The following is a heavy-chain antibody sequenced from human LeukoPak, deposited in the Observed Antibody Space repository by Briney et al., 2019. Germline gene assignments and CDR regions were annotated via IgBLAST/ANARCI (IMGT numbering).Heavy chain of an antibody. CDR3: ARIRDGYNDAYDI. CDR2: INPGGGNT. Sequence: ASVKVFCKAYGYTFTNYYRHWVRQAPGQGLEWMGLINPGGGNTNYAQNFQGRVTMTRDTSASTVYMELSSLRSEDTAIYYCARIRDGYNDAYDIWGQGTVVTVPS. D-gene: IGHD5-24*01. V-gene: IGHV1-46*01. J-gene: IGHJ3*02. CDR1: GYTFTNYY.